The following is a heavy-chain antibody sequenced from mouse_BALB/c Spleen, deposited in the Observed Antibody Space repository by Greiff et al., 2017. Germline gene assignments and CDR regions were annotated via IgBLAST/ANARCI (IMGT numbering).Heavy chain of an antibody. J-gene: IGHJ2*01. CDR1: GFTFSSYG. Sequence: EVKVVESGGDLVKPGGSLKLSCAASGFTFSSYGMSWVRQTPDKRLEWVATISSGGSYTYYPDSVTGRFTISRDNAKNTLYLQMSSLKSEDTAMYYCARQGGNYDIDYWGQGTTLTVSS. CDR3: ARQGGNYDIDY. CDR2: ISSGGSYT. V-gene: IGHV5-6*01. D-gene: IGHD2-1*01.